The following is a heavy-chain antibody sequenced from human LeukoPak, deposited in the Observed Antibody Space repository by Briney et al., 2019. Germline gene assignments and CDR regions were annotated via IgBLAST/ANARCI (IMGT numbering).Heavy chain of an antibody. D-gene: IGHD4-11*01. CDR3: ARYADYSNQHNDY. CDR1: VYTFTGYY. J-gene: IGHJ4*02. Sequence: ASLTVSFKSSVYTFTGYYIHWVRQAPAQGLEWMGWINPNSGGANYAQKFQGRVTMTRDTSISTGYMELSSLRSDDTAVYYCARYADYSNQHNDYWGQGTLVTVSS. V-gene: IGHV1-2*02. CDR2: INPNSGGA.